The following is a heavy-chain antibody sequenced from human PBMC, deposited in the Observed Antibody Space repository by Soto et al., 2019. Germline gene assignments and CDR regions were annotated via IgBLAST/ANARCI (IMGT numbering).Heavy chain of an antibody. V-gene: IGHV4-30-4*01. CDR2: SYSSGST. CDR3: ARDPREVPAGGYGMDV. D-gene: IGHD2-2*01. CDR1: GGSITSGDYY. Sequence: SETLCLTCTVSGGSITSGDYYWTWIRQTPGKGLEWIGYSYSSGSTRYNPSLESRVTISVDTSKNQFSLKLSSVTAADTAVYYCARDPREVPAGGYGMDVWGQGTTVTVSS. J-gene: IGHJ6*02.